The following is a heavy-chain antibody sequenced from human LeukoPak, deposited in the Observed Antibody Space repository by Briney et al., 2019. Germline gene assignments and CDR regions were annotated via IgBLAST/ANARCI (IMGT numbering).Heavy chain of an antibody. Sequence: ASVKVSCKASGYTFTSYAMNWVRQAPGQGLEWMGWINTNTGNPTYAQGFTGRFVFSFDTSVSTAYLQISSLKAEDTAVYYCARTRRAPLPDAFDIWGQGTMVTVSS. CDR1: GYTFTSYA. CDR3: ARTRRAPLPDAFDI. CDR2: INTNTGNP. J-gene: IGHJ3*02. V-gene: IGHV7-4-1*02. D-gene: IGHD2-21*02.